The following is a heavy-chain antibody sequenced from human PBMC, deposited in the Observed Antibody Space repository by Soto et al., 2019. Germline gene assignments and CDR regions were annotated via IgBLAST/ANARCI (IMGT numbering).Heavy chain of an antibody. CDR2: ISAYNGNT. D-gene: IGHD5-18*01. CDR1: GYTFTSYG. Sequence: ASVKVSCKASGYTFTSYGISWVRQAPGQGLEWMGWISAYNGNTNYAQKLQGRVTMTTDTSTSTAYMELRSLRSDDTAVYYCAREVDMGYSYGTPSDYWGQGTLVTAPQ. J-gene: IGHJ4*02. V-gene: IGHV1-18*04. CDR3: AREVDMGYSYGTPSDY.